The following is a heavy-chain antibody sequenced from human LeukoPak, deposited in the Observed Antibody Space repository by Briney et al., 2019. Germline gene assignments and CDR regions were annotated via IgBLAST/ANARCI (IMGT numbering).Heavy chain of an antibody. CDR3: ARAEYYYDSSGYLIRHRFDFDY. D-gene: IGHD3-22*01. V-gene: IGHV1-8*01. J-gene: IGHJ4*02. Sequence: ASVKVSCKASGYTFTSYDINWVRQATGQGLEWMGWMNPNSGNTGYAQKFQGRVTMTRNTSISTAYMELSSLRSEDTAVYYCARAEYYYDSSGYLIRHRFDFDYWGQGTLVTVSS. CDR1: GYTFTSYD. CDR2: MNPNSGNT.